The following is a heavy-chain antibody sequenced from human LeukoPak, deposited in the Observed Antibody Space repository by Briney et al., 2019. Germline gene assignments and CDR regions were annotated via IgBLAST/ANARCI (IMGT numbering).Heavy chain of an antibody. J-gene: IGHJ4*02. Sequence: ASVKVSCKASGYTFTGYYMHWVRQAPGQGLEWMGWINPNSGGTNYAQKFQGRVTMTRDTSTSTVHMELSSLRSEDTAVYYCAREIAVAGTLDYWGQGTLVTVSS. D-gene: IGHD6-19*01. CDR2: INPNSGGT. CDR3: AREIAVAGTLDY. CDR1: GYTFTGYY. V-gene: IGHV1-2*02.